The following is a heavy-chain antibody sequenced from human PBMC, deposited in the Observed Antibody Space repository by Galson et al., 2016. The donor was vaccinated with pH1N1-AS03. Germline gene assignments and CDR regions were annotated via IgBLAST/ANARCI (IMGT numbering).Heavy chain of an antibody. D-gene: IGHD3-10*02. Sequence: SVKVSCKASGYTFSDYYIHWVRQAPGQGLEWIGWISPHSGGTSYAQKFHGRVTMTGDTSINTAFMDLGSLRSDDTAMYYCARIEGGCSSPTDWGQGTQVTVSS. CDR3: ARIEGGCSSPTD. CDR1: GYTFSDYY. CDR2: ISPHSGGT. J-gene: IGHJ4*02. V-gene: IGHV1-2*02.